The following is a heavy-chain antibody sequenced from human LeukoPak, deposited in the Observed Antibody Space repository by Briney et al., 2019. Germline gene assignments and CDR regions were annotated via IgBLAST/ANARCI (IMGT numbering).Heavy chain of an antibody. CDR1: GYTFTSYG. CDR3: ARDLYYDSSGYSSY. D-gene: IGHD3-22*01. V-gene: IGHV1-18*01. Sequence: ASVTVSCKASGYTFTSYGISWVRQAPGQGLEWMGWISAYNGNTNYAQKLQGRVAMTTDTSTSTAYMELRSLRSEDTAVYYCARDLYYDSSGYSSYWGQGTLVTVSS. J-gene: IGHJ4*02. CDR2: ISAYNGNT.